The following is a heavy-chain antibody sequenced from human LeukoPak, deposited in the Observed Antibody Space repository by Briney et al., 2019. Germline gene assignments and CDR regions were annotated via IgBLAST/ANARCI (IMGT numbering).Heavy chain of an antibody. CDR1: GYTFTGYY. CDR3: ARGSLQLWHGGLVDY. V-gene: IGHV1-2*02. CDR2: INPNSGGT. Sequence: ASVKVSCKASGYTFTGYYMHWVRQAPGQGLEWMGWINPNSGGTNYAQKFQGRVTMTRDTSISTAYMELSRLRSDDTAVYYCARGSLQLWHGGLVDYWCQGTLVTVSS. J-gene: IGHJ4*02. D-gene: IGHD5-18*01.